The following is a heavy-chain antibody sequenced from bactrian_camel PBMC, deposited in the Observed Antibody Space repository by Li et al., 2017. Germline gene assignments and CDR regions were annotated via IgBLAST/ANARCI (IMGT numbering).Heavy chain of an antibody. CDR1: GFTFSSYY. CDR2: MTSVGKTT. V-gene: IGHV3S40*01. CDR3: AAGDRNQRCLKQIPEFNY. J-gene: IGHJ4*01. D-gene: IGHD1*01. Sequence: VQLVESGGGLVQPGGSLRLSCAASGFTFSSYYMSWVRQAPGKGLEWVSIMTSVGKTTNYADSVKGRFTISRDAAKNTLYLQMNSLKPEDTGVYYCAAGDRNQRCLKQIPEFNYWGQGTQVTVS.